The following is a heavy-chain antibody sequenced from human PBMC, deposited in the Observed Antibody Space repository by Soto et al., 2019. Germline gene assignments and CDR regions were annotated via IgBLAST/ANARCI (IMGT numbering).Heavy chain of an antibody. J-gene: IGHJ4*02. CDR1: GFTFTNYA. Sequence: PGGSLRLSCAASGFTFTNYAMTWVRQAPGKGLEWVSSISGSGGATYYADSVKGRFTISRDNLKNTLSLQMNSLRAEDTAVYYCAKVGGPAMTTVTYFDYWGQGTLVTVSS. V-gene: IGHV3-23*01. CDR2: ISGSGGAT. CDR3: AKVGGPAMTTVTYFDY. D-gene: IGHD4-17*01.